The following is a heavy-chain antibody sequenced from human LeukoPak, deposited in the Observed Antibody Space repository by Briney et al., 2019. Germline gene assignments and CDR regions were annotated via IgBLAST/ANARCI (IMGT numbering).Heavy chain of an antibody. CDR3: TTDGDGGLGH. Sequence: GESLKISCKGSGYSFTNYWMGWVRQAPGKGLEWVGRIKSKSDDGTAVYTAPVKGRFTISRDDSKDTLYLQMNSLKTEDTAVYYCTTDGDGGLGHWGQGTLVTVSS. CDR1: GYSFTNYW. D-gene: IGHD2-21*01. J-gene: IGHJ4*02. V-gene: IGHV3-15*01. CDR2: IKSKSDDGTA.